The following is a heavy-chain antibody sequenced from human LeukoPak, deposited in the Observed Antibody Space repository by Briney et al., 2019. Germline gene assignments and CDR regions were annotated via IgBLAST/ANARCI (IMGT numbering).Heavy chain of an antibody. CDR1: GYTFTGYY. J-gene: IGHJ4*02. D-gene: IGHD3-10*01. V-gene: IGHV1-2*02. Sequence: GASVKVSCKASGYTFTGYYMHWVRQAPGQGLEWMGWINPNSGGTNYAQKFQGRVTMTRDTSISTAYMELSRLRSDDTAVYYCARDYGSGSYDFDYWGQGTLVTVSS. CDR3: ARDYGSGSYDFDY. CDR2: INPNSGGT.